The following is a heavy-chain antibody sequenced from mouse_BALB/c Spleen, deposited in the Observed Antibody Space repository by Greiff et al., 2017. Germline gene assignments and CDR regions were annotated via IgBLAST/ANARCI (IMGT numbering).Heavy chain of an antibody. CDR1: GFSLSRYS. D-gene: IGHD2-14*01. CDR3: ARPLLEVRRHFLAY. Sequence: VQLVESGPGLVAPSQSLSITCTVSGFSLSRYSVHWVRQPPGKGLEWLGMIWGGGSTDYNSALKSRLSISKDNSKSQVFLKMNSLQTDDTAMDYCARPLLEVRRHFLAYWGQGTLVTVSA. V-gene: IGHV2-6-4*01. CDR2: IWGGGST. J-gene: IGHJ3*01.